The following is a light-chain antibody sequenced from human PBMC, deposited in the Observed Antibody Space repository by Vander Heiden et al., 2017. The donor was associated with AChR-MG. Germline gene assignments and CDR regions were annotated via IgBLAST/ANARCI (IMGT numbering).Light chain of an antibody. CDR1: PSLRKRY. CDR2: GVS. CDR3: QQYDTSPRIT. Sequence: DIVLTQSPGTLSLSPGERVTLSCRARPSLRKRYLAWYQQRPGQNPNHLIYGVSSRATGTPDRFSASRSGTDFTLTISRLEPEDVAVYYCQQYDTSPRITFGQGTRLEVK. J-gene: IGKJ5*01. V-gene: IGKV3-20*01.